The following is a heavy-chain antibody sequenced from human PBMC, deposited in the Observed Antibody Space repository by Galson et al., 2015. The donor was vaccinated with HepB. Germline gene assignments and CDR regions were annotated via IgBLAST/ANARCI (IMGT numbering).Heavy chain of an antibody. D-gene: IGHD6-13*01. Sequence: KVSCKASGGTFSSYAISWVRQAPGQGPEWMAIIYPGDSDTRYSPSFQGQVTISPDKSISTAYLQWSSLKASDTAMYYCARSGGPGTYRFFDYWAQGTLVTVSS. CDR1: GGTFSSYA. CDR2: IYPGDSDT. J-gene: IGHJ4*02. V-gene: IGHV5-51*01. CDR3: ARSGGPGTYRFFDY.